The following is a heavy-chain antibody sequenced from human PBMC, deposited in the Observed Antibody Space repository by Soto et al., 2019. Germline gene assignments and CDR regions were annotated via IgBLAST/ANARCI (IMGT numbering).Heavy chain of an antibody. CDR3: ATDLRYLIVGGPSGY. V-gene: IGHV1-24*01. CDR1: GYTLTELS. CDR2: FDPEDGET. Sequence: ASVKVSCKASGYTLTELSMHWVRQAPGKGLEWMGGFDPEDGETIYAQKFQGRVTMTEDTSTDTAYMELSSLRSEDMAVYYCATDLRYLIVGGPSGYWGQGTLVTVSS. D-gene: IGHD1-26*01. J-gene: IGHJ4*02.